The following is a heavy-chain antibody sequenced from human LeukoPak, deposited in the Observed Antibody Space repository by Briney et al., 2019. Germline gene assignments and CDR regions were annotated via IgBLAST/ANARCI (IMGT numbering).Heavy chain of an antibody. Sequence: PGGSLRLSCAASGFTFSSYGMHWVRQAPGKGLEWVAFIRYDGSNKYYADSVKGRFTVSRDNSKNTLYLQMNSLKAEDTAVYYCAKDLDRDYGSGSYTHLFDYWGQGTLVTASS. D-gene: IGHD3-10*01. J-gene: IGHJ4*02. CDR2: IRYDGSNK. V-gene: IGHV3-30*02. CDR3: AKDLDRDYGSGSYTHLFDY. CDR1: GFTFSSYG.